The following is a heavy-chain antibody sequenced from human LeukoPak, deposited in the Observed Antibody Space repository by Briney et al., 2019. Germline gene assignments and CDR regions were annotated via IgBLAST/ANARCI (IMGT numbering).Heavy chain of an antibody. CDR2: IGTSSTTI. J-gene: IGHJ6*03. Sequence: GGSLRLSCVASAFTFSSYTMNWVRQPPGKGLEWVSNIGTSSTTIYYADSVKGRFTISRDNAKNSLYLQMNSLRADDTAVYYCARFAAGGSYYYYMDVWGKGTTVTVSS. CDR3: ARFAAGGSYYYYMDV. D-gene: IGHD6-25*01. CDR1: AFTFSSYT. V-gene: IGHV3-48*01.